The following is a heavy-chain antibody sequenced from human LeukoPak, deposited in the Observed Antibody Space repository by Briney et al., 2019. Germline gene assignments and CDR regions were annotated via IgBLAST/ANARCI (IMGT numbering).Heavy chain of an antibody. J-gene: IGHJ4*02. Sequence: GGSLRLSCAASGFTFSGYGMSWVRQAPGQGLEWVSVVYSGGSTYYADSVKGRFTISRDNSKNTLYLQMNSLRAEDTAVYYCARDTGTTGWGQGTLVTVSS. D-gene: IGHD1-1*01. CDR2: VYSGGST. V-gene: IGHV3-66*01. CDR3: ARDTGTTG. CDR1: GFTFSGYG.